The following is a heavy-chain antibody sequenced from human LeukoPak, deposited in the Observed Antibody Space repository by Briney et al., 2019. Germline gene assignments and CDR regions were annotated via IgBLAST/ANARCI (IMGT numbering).Heavy chain of an antibody. V-gene: IGHV1-69*04. J-gene: IGHJ4*02. CDR3: ARESDTMIVVGAPFDY. CDR2: IIPILGIA. Sequence: SVKVSCKASGGTFSSYAISWVRQAPGQGLEWMGRIIPILGIANYAQKFQGRVTITADKSTSTAYMELSSLRSEDTAVYYCARESDTMIVVGAPFDYWGQGTLVTVSS. D-gene: IGHD3-22*01. CDR1: GGTFSSYA.